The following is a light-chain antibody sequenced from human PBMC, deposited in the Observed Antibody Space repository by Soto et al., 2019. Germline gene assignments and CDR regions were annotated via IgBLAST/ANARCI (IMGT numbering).Light chain of an antibody. CDR3: QQGGS. Sequence: EVVLTQSPATLSLSPGETATLSCRASQSVSTSLAWYQQKPCQAPRLLIYDASSRATGIPARFTGSGSGTDFTLTIYSLEPEDFAVYYCQQGGSFGGGTKVEI. V-gene: IGKV3-11*01. J-gene: IGKJ4*01. CDR1: QSVSTS. CDR2: DAS.